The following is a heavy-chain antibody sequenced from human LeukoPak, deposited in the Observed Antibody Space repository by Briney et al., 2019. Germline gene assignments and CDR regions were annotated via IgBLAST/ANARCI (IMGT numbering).Heavy chain of an antibody. V-gene: IGHV3-23*01. CDR3: AKEGYDSTGYYPPDFDY. CDR2: ISGGGVST. J-gene: IGHJ4*02. Sequence: GGSLRLSCAASGFSFSNYAMNWVRQAPGKGLEWGSGISGGGVSTNYADSVKGRFTISRDNSKNTLYLQMNSLRAEDTAVYYCAKEGYDSTGYYPPDFDYWGQGTLVTVSS. CDR1: GFSFSNYA. D-gene: IGHD3-22*01.